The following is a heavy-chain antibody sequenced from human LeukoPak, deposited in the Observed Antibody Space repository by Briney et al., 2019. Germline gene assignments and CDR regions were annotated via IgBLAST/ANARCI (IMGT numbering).Heavy chain of an antibody. Sequence: GGSLRLSCAASGFTFSSYGMHWVRQAPGKGLEWVSYISSSGSTIYYADSVKGRFTISRDNAKNSLYLQTNSLRAEDTAVYYCARAGYSSGWYRIFGWFDPWGQGTLVTVSS. CDR1: GFTFSSYG. V-gene: IGHV3-48*04. J-gene: IGHJ5*02. CDR3: ARAGYSSGWYRIFGWFDP. D-gene: IGHD6-19*01. CDR2: ISSSGSTI.